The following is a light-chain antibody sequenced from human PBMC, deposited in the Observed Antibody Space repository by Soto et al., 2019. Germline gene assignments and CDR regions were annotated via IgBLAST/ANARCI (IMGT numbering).Light chain of an antibody. V-gene: IGKV3-15*01. CDR3: QQYFNGPPYT. CDR2: GAS. CDR1: ESVSSN. J-gene: IGKJ2*01. Sequence: EIVLTQSPATLSVSPGDRATLSCRASESVSSNVAWYQQKPGQTPRLLIYGASTRATGVPPRFSGSRSGTEFTLTISSLQSEDFAVYYCQQYFNGPPYTFGQGTKVDTK.